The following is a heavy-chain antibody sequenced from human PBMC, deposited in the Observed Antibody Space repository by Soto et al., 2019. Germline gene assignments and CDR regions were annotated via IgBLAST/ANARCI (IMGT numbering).Heavy chain of an antibody. CDR3: ARVMGYGDYADY. CDR2: IYYSGST. Sequence: SEILYLTCVVSGVSISSGDYYWSWIRQPPGKGLEWIGYIYYSGSTYYNPSLKSRVTISVDTSKNQFSLKLSSVTAADTAVYYCARVMGYGDYADYWGQGTLVTVSS. V-gene: IGHV4-30-4*01. CDR1: GVSISSGDYY. D-gene: IGHD4-17*01. J-gene: IGHJ4*02.